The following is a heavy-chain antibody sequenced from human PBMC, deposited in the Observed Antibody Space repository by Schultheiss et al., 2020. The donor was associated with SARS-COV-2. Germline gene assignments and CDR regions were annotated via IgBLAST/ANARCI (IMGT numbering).Heavy chain of an antibody. CDR1: GFSFSTSA. CDR3: AKELELGLN. V-gene: IGHV3-23*01. D-gene: IGHD1-7*01. CDR2: ISGSGGST. J-gene: IGHJ4*02. Sequence: GGSLRLSCAASGFSFSTSAMHWVRQAPGKGLEWVSAISGSGGSTYYADSVKGRFTISRDNSKNTLYLQMNSLRAEDTAVYYCAKELELGLNWGQGTLVTVSS.